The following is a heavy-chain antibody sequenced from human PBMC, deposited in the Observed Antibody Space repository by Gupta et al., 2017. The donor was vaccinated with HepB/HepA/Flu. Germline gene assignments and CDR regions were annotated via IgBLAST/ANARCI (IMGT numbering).Heavy chain of an antibody. V-gene: IGHV3-73*02. D-gene: IGHD3-3*01. J-gene: IGHJ4*02. Sequence: EVQLVESGGGLVQPGGSLKLSCAASGFTFSGSAMHWVRQASGKGLEWVGRIRSKANSYATAYAASVKGRFTISRDDSKNTAYLQMNSLKTEDTAVYYCTRGEGRITIVGVVTEGFDYWGQGTLVTVS. CDR1: GFTFSGSA. CDR2: IRSKANSYAT. CDR3: TRGEGRITIVGVVTEGFDY.